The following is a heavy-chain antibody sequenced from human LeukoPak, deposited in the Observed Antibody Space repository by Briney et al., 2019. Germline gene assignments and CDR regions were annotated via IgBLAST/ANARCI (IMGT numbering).Heavy chain of an antibody. CDR3: ASTRPRAFDI. Sequence: GESLKISCKTSGYTFTDYWIGWVRQMPGKGLEYMGIIYPGDSDTRYSPSFQGQVTMSADKSISTAYLQWSSLKASDTATYYCASTRPRAFDIWGQGTMVTVSS. J-gene: IGHJ3*02. CDR1: GYTFTDYW. V-gene: IGHV5-51*01. CDR2: IYPGDSDT.